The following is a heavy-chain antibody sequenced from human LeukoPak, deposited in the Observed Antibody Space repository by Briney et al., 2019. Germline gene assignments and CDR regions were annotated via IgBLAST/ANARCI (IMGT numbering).Heavy chain of an antibody. J-gene: IGHJ4*02. CDR3: ARVLAMVRGVIDY. CDR1: GFSFSSYW. V-gene: IGHV3-74*01. CDR2: ISNDESTI. D-gene: IGHD3-10*01. Sequence: GGSLRLSCAASGFSFSSYWMHWVRQAPGKGPVWVSLISNDESTIIYADSVKGRFTISRDNAKNTLYLQMSSLRAEDTAVYYCARVLAMVRGVIDYWGQGTLVTVSS.